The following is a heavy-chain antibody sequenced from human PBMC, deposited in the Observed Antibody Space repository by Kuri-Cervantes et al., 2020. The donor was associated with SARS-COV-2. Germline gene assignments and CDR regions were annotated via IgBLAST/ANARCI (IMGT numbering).Heavy chain of an antibody. CDR1: GGSISSGSYY. CDR2: IYHSGST. V-gene: IGHV4-39*07. D-gene: IGHD2-15*01. J-gene: IGHJ5*02. CDR3: ARLKRGSNWFDP. Sequence: ESLKISCTVSGGSISSGSYYWSWIRQPPGKGLEWIGSIYHSGSTYYNPSLKSRVTISVDTSKNQFSLKLSSVTAADTAVYYCARLKRGSNWFDPWGQGTLVTVSS.